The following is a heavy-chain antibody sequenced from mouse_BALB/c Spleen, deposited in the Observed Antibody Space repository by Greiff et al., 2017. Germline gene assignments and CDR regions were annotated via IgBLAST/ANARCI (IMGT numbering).Heavy chain of an antibody. CDR2: INPSNGGT. Sequence: QVQLQQSGAELVKPGASVKLSCKASGYTFTSYYMYWVKQRPGQGLEWIGEINPSNGGTNFNEKFKSKATLTVDKSSSTAYMQLSSLTSEDSAVYDCTREGAQGAWFAYWGQGTLVTVSA. V-gene: IGHV1S81*02. J-gene: IGHJ3*01. D-gene: IGHD3-1*01. CDR3: TREGAQGAWFAY. CDR1: GYTFTSYY.